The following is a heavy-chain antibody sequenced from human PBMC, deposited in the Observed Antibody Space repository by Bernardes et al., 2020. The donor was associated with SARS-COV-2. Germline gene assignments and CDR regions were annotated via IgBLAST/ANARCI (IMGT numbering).Heavy chain of an antibody. J-gene: IGHJ4*02. CDR2: IKRKADGGTT. Sequence: GGSLRLSCAASGFTFSNAWMSWVRQAPGKGLEWVGRIKRKADGGTTDYAAPVKGRFTISRDDSENMLYLQMNSLKSEDTGVYYCTAHRDYDYWGQGTLVTVSS. CDR1: GFTFSNAW. CDR3: TAHRDYDY. V-gene: IGHV3-15*01.